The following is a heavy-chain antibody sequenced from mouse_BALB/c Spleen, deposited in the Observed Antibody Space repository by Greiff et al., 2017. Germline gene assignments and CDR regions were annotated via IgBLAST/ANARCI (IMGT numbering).Heavy chain of an antibody. Sequence: QVQLKESGPGLVAPSQSLSITCTVSGFSLTSYGVHWVRQPPGKGLEWLGVIWAGGSTNYNSALMSRLSISKDNSKSQVFLKMNSLQTDDTAMYYCARDRKYGNRYAMDYWGQGTSVTVSS. CDR3: ARDRKYGNRYAMDY. CDR2: IWAGGST. CDR1: GFSLTSYG. D-gene: IGHD2-10*02. V-gene: IGHV2-9*02. J-gene: IGHJ4*01.